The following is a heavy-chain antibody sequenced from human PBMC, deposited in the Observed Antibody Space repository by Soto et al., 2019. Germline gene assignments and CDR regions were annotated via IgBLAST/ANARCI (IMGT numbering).Heavy chain of an antibody. CDR2: INAGNGNT. CDR1: GYTFTSYA. Sequence: AASVKVSCKASGYTFTSYAMHWVRQAPGQRLEWMGWINAGNGNTKYSQKFQGRVTITRDTSASTAYMGLSSLRSEDTAVYYCARAVAVPADFDYWGQGTLVTVSS. V-gene: IGHV1-3*01. CDR3: ARAVAVPADFDY. D-gene: IGHD6-19*01. J-gene: IGHJ4*02.